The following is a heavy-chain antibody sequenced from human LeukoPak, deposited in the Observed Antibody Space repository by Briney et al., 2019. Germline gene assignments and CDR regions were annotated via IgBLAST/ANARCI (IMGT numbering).Heavy chain of an antibody. Sequence: GGSLRLSCAASGFTFSSYSMNWVRQAPGKGLEWVSYISSSSSTIYYADSVKGRFTISRDKSKNTVYLQMDSLRAEDTAVYYCAKRGAEVGASVAPGDYWGQGTLLTVSS. V-gene: IGHV3-48*01. CDR2: ISSSSSTI. CDR3: AKRGAEVGASVAPGDY. J-gene: IGHJ4*02. D-gene: IGHD1-26*01. CDR1: GFTFSSYS.